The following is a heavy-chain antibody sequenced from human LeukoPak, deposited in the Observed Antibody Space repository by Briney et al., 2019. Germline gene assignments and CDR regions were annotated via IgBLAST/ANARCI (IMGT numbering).Heavy chain of an antibody. CDR3: ARGEGRTTIDF. Sequence: SETLSLTCTVSGGSISSDGYYWVWIRQPPGKGLEWIGSMYYSGSTYYGPSLKSRLTISVDTSKNQVSLKLTSLTVADTAVYFCARGEGRTTIDFWGQGTLVTVSS. CDR2: MYYSGST. V-gene: IGHV4-39*07. D-gene: IGHD3-16*01. J-gene: IGHJ4*02. CDR1: GGSISSDGYY.